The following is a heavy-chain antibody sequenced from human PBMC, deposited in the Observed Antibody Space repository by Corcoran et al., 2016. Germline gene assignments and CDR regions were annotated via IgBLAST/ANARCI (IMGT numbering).Heavy chain of an antibody. J-gene: IGHJ5*02. Sequence: QVQLVQSGAEVKKPGASVKVSCKASGYTFSTYAINWVRQAPGQGLEWMGWISAYNGNTNYAQNLQGRVTMTTDTSTSTAYMELRSLRSDDTAVYYCARDAVAARPGWFAPWGQGTLVTVSS. V-gene: IGHV1-18*01. CDR3: ARDAVAARPGWFAP. CDR2: ISAYNGNT. D-gene: IGHD6-6*01. CDR1: GYTFSTYA.